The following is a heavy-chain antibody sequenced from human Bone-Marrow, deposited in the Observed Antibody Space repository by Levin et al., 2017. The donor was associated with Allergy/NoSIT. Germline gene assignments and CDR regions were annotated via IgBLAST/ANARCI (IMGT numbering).Heavy chain of an antibody. J-gene: IGHJ4*02. D-gene: IGHD1-1*01. Sequence: GGSLRLSCAASGFSFDDYAMHWVRQDPGKGLEWVAGINWNSGSIGYADSVKGRFIITSDNAKNSLYLEMKSLRVEDTALYYCVKDTTSGRLTYNFEYWGQGTLVTVSP. CDR2: INWNSGSI. CDR1: GFSFDDYA. CDR3: VKDTTSGRLTYNFEY. V-gene: IGHV3-9*01.